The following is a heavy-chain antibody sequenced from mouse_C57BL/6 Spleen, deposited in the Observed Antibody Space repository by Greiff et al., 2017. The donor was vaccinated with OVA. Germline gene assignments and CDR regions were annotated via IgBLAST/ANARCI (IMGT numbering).Heavy chain of an antibody. CDR3: AAGRTGPRDY. V-gene: IGHV1-42*01. J-gene: IGHJ4*01. D-gene: IGHD4-1*01. CDR1: GYSFTGYY. CDR2: INPSTGGT. Sequence: EVQLQQSGPELVKPGASVKISCKASGYSFTGYYMNWVKQSPEKSLEWIGEINPSTGGTTYNQKFKAKATLTVDKSSSTAYMQLKSLTSEDSAVYYCAAGRTGPRDYWGQGTSVTVSS.